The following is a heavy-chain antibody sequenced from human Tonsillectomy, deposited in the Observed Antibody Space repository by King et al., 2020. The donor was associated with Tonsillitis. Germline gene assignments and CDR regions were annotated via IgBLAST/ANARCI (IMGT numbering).Heavy chain of an antibody. J-gene: IGHJ4*02. CDR1: GYTFTSYY. V-gene: IGHV1-46*01. CDR3: ARDVAPGIADHIDY. Sequence: QLVQSGAEVKKPGASVKVSCKASGYTFTSYYMHWVRQAPGQGLEWMGIINPSGGSTTYAQKFQGRVTMTRDTSTCTVYMDLSSLRAEDTAVYYCARDVAPGIADHIDYWGQGTLVTVSS. D-gene: IGHD6-13*01. CDR2: INPSGGST.